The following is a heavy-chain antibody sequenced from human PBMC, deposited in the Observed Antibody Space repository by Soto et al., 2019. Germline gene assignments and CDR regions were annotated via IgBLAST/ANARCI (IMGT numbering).Heavy chain of an antibody. J-gene: IGHJ5*02. Sequence: GASVKVSCKASGGTFSSYAISWVRQAPGQGLEWMGGIIPIFGTANYAQKFQGRVTITADESTSTAYMELSSLRSEDTAVYYCARGGCSSTSCYTIWFDPWGQGTLVTVSS. D-gene: IGHD2-2*02. CDR2: IIPIFGTA. V-gene: IGHV1-69*13. CDR1: GGTFSSYA. CDR3: ARGGCSSTSCYTIWFDP.